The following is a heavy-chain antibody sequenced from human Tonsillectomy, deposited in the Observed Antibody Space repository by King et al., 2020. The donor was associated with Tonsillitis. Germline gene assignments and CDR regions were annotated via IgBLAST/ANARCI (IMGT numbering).Heavy chain of an antibody. J-gene: IGHJ6*02. CDR3: ARREYSTSYGMDV. D-gene: IGHD6-13*01. V-gene: IGHV5-10-1*03. Sequence: EVQLVQSGAEVKKPGESLRISCKGSGYNFTSYWISWVRQMPGKGLEWMGMIDPSDSYTNYSPSFQGHVTISADKSISAAYLQWSSLKASDTAMYYCARREYSTSYGMDVWGQGTTVTVS. CDR1: GYNFTSYW. CDR2: IDPSDSYT.